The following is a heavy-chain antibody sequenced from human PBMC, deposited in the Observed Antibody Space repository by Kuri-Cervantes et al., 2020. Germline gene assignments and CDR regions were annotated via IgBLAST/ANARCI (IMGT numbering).Heavy chain of an antibody. CDR3: ARGRGCSGGSCYSSVWSGITPYPFDP. D-gene: IGHD2-15*01. CDR1: GDSISSGDYY. V-gene: IGHV4-30-4*01. Sequence: SETLSLTCTVSGDSISSGDYYWSWIRQPPGKGLEWIGYIYYSGSTYYNPSLKSRVTISVDTSKNQFSLKLSSVTAADTAVYYCARGRGCSGGSCYSSVWSGITPYPFDPWGQGTLVTVSS. J-gene: IGHJ5*02. CDR2: IYYSGST.